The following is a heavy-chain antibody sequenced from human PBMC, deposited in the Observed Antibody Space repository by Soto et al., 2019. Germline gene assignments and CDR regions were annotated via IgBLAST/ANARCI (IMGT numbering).Heavy chain of an antibody. Sequence: EVQLVESGGGLVQPGGSLRLSCAASGFTFNTYWMHWVRQAPGKGLVWVSRANSDGSSTTYADSVKGRFTISRDKARNTLYLQMNSLRAEDTAVYYCTRVVRFGSAEYSYSYGMDVWGQGTTVTVSS. J-gene: IGHJ6*02. CDR3: TRVVRFGSAEYSYSYGMDV. CDR1: GFTFNTYW. CDR2: ANSDGSST. D-gene: IGHD3-10*01. V-gene: IGHV3-74*03.